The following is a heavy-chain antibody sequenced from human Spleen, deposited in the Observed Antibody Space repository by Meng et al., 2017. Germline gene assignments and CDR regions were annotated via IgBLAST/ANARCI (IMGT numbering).Heavy chain of an antibody. CDR2: INPKSGDT. CDR1: GYTFPDYW. Sequence: ASVKVSCKASGYTFPDYWLHWVRRAPGQGLEWMGRINPKSGDTHYAQRFQGRVTMTGDTSISTAYMELSGLRSDDTAMYYCARGSLVPAGLGPGQYYYYYGMDAWGQGTTVTVSS. CDR3: ARGSLVPAGLGPGQYYYYYGMDA. J-gene: IGHJ6*02. V-gene: IGHV1-2*06. D-gene: IGHD2-2*01.